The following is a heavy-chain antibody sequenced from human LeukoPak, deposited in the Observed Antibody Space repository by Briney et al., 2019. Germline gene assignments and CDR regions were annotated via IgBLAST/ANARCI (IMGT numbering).Heavy chain of an antibody. J-gene: IGHJ4*02. CDR3: AKAELGVDTFFDY. Sequence: GRSLRLSCAASGFTFSDYALGWVRQAPGRGLEWVATLSGSGAGTYYSDSVQGRFTISRDNSKRTLFLQMNSLRAEDTAFYYCAKAELGVDTFFDYWGQGTLVTVSS. CDR2: LSGSGAGT. V-gene: IGHV3-23*01. D-gene: IGHD3-3*01. CDR1: GFTFSDYA.